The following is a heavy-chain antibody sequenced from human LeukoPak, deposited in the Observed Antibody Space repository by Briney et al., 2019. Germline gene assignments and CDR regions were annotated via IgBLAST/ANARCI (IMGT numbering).Heavy chain of an antibody. CDR3: ARTYYDFWSGYSTIDY. D-gene: IGHD3-3*01. V-gene: IGHV4-59*12. Sequence: SETLSLTCTVSGGSISSYYWSWIRQPPGKGLEWIGYIYYSGSANYNPSLKSRVTISVDTSKNQFSLKLSSVTAADTAVYYCARTYYDFWSGYSTIDYWGQGTLVTVSS. J-gene: IGHJ4*02. CDR2: IYYSGSA. CDR1: GGSISSYY.